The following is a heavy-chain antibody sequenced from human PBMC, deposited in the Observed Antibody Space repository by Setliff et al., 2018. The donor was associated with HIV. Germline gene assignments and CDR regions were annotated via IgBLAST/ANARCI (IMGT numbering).Heavy chain of an antibody. Sequence: SLTCTVSGASVASGDSYWSWIRLPAGKGLEWIGHVHTNVRTNYHPSLNSRVTISADISKNEFSLNLRSVTAADTAVYFCARDRFGVPANDWGQGILVTVSS. J-gene: IGHJ4*02. V-gene: IGHV4-61*09. CDR3: ARDRFGVPAND. D-gene: IGHD3-3*01. CDR1: GASVASGDSY. CDR2: VHTNVRT.